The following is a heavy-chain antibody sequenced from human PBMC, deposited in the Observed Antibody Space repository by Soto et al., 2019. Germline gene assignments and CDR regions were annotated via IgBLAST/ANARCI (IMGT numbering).Heavy chain of an antibody. CDR1: GYTFTGYG. D-gene: IGHD4-17*01. Sequence: ASVKVSCKASGYTFTGYGISWVRQAPGQGLEWMGWISAYNGNTNYAQKLQGRVTMTTDTSTSTAYMELRSLRSDDTAVYYCARDSPYGDYVRRLDYWGQGTLVTVS. CDR2: ISAYNGNT. CDR3: ARDSPYGDYVRRLDY. V-gene: IGHV1-18*01. J-gene: IGHJ4*02.